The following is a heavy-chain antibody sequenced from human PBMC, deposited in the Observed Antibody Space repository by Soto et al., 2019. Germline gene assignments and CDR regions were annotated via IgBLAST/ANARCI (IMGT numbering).Heavy chain of an antibody. V-gene: IGHV3-66*01. J-gene: IGHJ3*02. CDR3: ARDPGGYCSGGSCYSVAFDI. Sequence: GGSLRLSCAASGFTVSSNYMSWVRQAPGKGLEWVSVIYSGGSTYYADSVKGRFTISRDNSKNTLYLQMNSLRVEDTAVYYCARDPGGYCSGGSCYSVAFDIWGQGTMVTVSS. CDR1: GFTVSSNY. CDR2: IYSGGST. D-gene: IGHD2-15*01.